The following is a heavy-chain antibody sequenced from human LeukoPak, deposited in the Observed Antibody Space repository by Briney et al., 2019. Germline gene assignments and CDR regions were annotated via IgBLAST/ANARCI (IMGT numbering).Heavy chain of an antibody. CDR2: ISGSGDST. Sequence: GGSLRLSCAASGFTFSNYGMSWVRQAPGKGLEWVSSISGSGDSTYYADSVKGRFTISRDNSKNTLYLQMNSLRAEDTAVYYCAWGTYNDILTGKGTPRPSDYWGQGTLVTVSS. CDR3: AWGTYNDILTGKGTPRPSDY. D-gene: IGHD3-9*01. V-gene: IGHV3-23*01. J-gene: IGHJ4*02. CDR1: GFTFSNYG.